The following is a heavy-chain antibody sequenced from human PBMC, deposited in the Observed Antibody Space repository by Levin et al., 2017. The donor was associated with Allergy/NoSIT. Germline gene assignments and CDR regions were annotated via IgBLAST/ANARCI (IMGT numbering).Heavy chain of an antibody. CDR3: ARMLPAGRDNAPPSNYWYFDL. J-gene: IGHJ2*01. V-gene: IGHV1-18*01. CDR1: GYTFTSYG. Sequence: GESLKISCKASGYTFTSYGISWVRQAPGQGLEWMGWISAYNGNTNYAQKLQGRVTMTTDTSTSTAYMELRSLRSDDTAVYYCARMLPAGRDNAPPSNYWYFDLWGRGTLVTVSS. CDR2: ISAYNGNT. D-gene: IGHD2-2*01.